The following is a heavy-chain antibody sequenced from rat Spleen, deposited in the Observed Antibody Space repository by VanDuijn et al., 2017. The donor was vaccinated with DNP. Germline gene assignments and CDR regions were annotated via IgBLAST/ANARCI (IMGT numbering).Heavy chain of an antibody. CDR2: IIYDGSRT. J-gene: IGHJ3*01. V-gene: IGHV5S10*01. Sequence: EVQLVGSGGGLVQPGRSLKLSCAASGFTVNNYVMAWVRQAPEKGLEWVATIIYDGSRTYYRDSVKGRFTISRDNANRTLYLQMDSLRSEDTATYYCATSPGPNWFAYWGQGTLVTVSS. D-gene: IGHD1-4*01. CDR3: ATSPGPNWFAY. CDR1: GFTVNNYV.